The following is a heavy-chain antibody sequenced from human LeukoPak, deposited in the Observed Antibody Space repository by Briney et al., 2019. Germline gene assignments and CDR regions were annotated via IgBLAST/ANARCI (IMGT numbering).Heavy chain of an antibody. CDR1: GGSISSSSYY. J-gene: IGHJ5*02. Sequence: SETLSLTCTVSGGSISSSSYYWGWIRQPPGKGLEWIGSIYYSGSTYYNPSLKSRVTISVDTSKNQFSLKLSSVTAADTAVYYCARHLIAVAVGGFDPWGQGTLVTVSS. CDR3: ARHLIAVAVGGFDP. V-gene: IGHV4-39*01. D-gene: IGHD6-19*01. CDR2: IYYSGST.